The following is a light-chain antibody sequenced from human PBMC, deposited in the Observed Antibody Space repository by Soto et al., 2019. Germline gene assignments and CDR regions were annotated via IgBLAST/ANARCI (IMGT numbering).Light chain of an antibody. J-gene: IGKJ4*01. CDR1: QAIAGW. V-gene: IGKV1D-12*01. CDR2: ATS. CDR3: QQAYSFPLT. Sequence: DIQMIQSPSSVYASVGDRVTVTCRASQAIAGWLAWYQQKPEKAPKLLIYATSTLQSGVPSRFSGSGSGTEFTLTINSLQPEDFATYYCQQAYSFPLTFGGGTKVAI.